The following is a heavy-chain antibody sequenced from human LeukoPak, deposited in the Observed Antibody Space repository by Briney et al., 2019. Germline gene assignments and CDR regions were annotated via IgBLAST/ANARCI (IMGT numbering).Heavy chain of an antibody. D-gene: IGHD2-8*01. CDR1: GYTFTSYA. CDR2: INTHTGNP. Sequence: ASVKVSCKASGYTFTSYAMNWVRQAPGQGLEWMGRINTHTGNPTYAQGFTGRFVFSLDTSVSTAYLQISSLKAEDTAVYYCARDRRVLMVYAIDIWFDPWGQGTLVTVSS. J-gene: IGHJ5*02. CDR3: ARDRRVLMVYAIDIWFDP. V-gene: IGHV7-4-1*02.